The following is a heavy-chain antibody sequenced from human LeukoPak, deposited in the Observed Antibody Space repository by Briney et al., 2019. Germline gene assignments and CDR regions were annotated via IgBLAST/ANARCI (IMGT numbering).Heavy chain of an antibody. J-gene: IGHJ3*02. Sequence: SETLSLTXTVSGGSISSFYWSWIRQPPGKGLEWIGYISYFGSTNYNPSLESRVTMSVDTSKNQFSLKLSSMTAADTAVYYCARDGDTAMILFAFDIWGQGTIVTVSS. CDR1: GGSISSFY. D-gene: IGHD5-18*01. CDR2: ISYFGST. V-gene: IGHV4-59*01. CDR3: ARDGDTAMILFAFDI.